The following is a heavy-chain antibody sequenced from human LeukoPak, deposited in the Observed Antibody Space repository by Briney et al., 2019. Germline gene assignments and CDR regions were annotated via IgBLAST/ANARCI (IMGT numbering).Heavy chain of an antibody. D-gene: IGHD2-2*02. CDR1: GYSFNSHH. CDR3: ATGEVVPAAIPLDY. Sequence: ASVKVSCKTSGYSFNSHHVHWVRQAPGQGLEWMGINFFHDGTTSNTQKFPGRLTMTRDTSTSTVYMELSSLRSEDTAVYYCATGEVVPAAIPLDYWGQGTLVTVSS. V-gene: IGHV1-46*02. CDR2: NFFHDGTT. J-gene: IGHJ4*02.